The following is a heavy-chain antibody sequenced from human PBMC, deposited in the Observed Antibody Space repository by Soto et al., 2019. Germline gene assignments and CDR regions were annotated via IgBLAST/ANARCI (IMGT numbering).Heavy chain of an antibody. Sequence: QVQLVQSGDEVKKPGASVKVSCKASGYTFTSYGISWVRQAPGQGLEWMGWISAYNGNTNYAQKLQGRVTMTTDTSTSTVYMELRSLRSDDTAVYYSSISATGTEKFPFDYWGQGTLVTVSS. D-gene: IGHD1-1*01. CDR1: GYTFTSYG. V-gene: IGHV1-18*01. CDR2: ISAYNGNT. CDR3: SISATGTEKFPFDY. J-gene: IGHJ4*02.